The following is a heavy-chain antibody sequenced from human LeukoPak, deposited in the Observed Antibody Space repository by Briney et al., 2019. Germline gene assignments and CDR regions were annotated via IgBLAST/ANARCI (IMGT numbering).Heavy chain of an antibody. CDR1: GGSISSYY. Sequence: SETLSLTCTVSGGSISSYYWSWIRQPAGKGLEWIGRIYTSGSTNYNPSLKSRVTMSVDTSKNQFSLKLSSVTAADTAVYYCARDLNYDYVWGSYRYAFDIWGQGTMVTVSS. CDR2: IYTSGST. D-gene: IGHD3-16*02. J-gene: IGHJ3*02. CDR3: ARDLNYDYVWGSYRYAFDI. V-gene: IGHV4-4*07.